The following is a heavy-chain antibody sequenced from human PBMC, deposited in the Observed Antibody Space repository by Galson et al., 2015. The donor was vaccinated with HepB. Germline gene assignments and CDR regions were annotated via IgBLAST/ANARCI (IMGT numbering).Heavy chain of an antibody. CDR1: GFTFSSYA. V-gene: IGHV3-23*01. D-gene: IGHD3-22*01. J-gene: IGHJ4*02. Sequence: SLRLSCAASGFTFSSYAMSWVRQAPGKGLEWVSAISGSGGSTYYADSVKGRFTISRDNSKNTLYLQMNSLRAEDTAVYYCASRGYYDSSGYLMWEYYFDYWGQGTLVTASS. CDR2: ISGSGGST. CDR3: ASRGYYDSSGYLMWEYYFDY.